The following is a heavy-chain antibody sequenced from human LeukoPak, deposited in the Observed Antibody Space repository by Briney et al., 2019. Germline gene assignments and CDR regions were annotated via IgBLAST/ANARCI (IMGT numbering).Heavy chain of an antibody. J-gene: IGHJ4*02. CDR3: ARPTRDSSGYRY. V-gene: IGHV3-74*01. D-gene: IGHD3-22*01. CDR2: INSDGSST. Sequence: GGSLRLSCAASGFTFSSYWMHWVRQAPGKGLVWVSRINSDGSSTSSADSVKGRFTISRDNAKNTLYLQMNSLRAEDTAVYYCARPTRDSSGYRYWGQGTLVTVSS. CDR1: GFTFSSYW.